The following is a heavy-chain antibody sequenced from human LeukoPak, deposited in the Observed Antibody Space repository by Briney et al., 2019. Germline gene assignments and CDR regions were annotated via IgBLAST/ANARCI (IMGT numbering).Heavy chain of an antibody. Sequence: SETLSLTCAVYGGSFSGYYWSWIRQPPGKGLEWIGEINHSGSTNYNPSLKSRVTISVDTSKNQFSLKLSSVTAADTAVYYCARLSDFWGGFDYWGQGTLVTVSS. V-gene: IGHV4-34*01. CDR1: GGSFSGYY. CDR3: ARLSDFWGGFDY. D-gene: IGHD3-3*01. CDR2: INHSGST. J-gene: IGHJ4*02.